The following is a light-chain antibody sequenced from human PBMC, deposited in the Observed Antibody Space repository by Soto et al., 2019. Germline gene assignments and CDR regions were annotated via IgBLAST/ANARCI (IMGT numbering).Light chain of an antibody. Sequence: ILVTQSPGTLSLSPVEIATLSCSASQSVTSNYLAWYQQKPGQAPRLLIYGASSRATGIPDRFSGSGSGTDFTLTISRLEPEDFAVYYCQQCGSSSWTFGQGTKVDIK. CDR2: GAS. CDR1: QSVTSNY. V-gene: IGKV3-20*01. J-gene: IGKJ1*01. CDR3: QQCGSSSWT.